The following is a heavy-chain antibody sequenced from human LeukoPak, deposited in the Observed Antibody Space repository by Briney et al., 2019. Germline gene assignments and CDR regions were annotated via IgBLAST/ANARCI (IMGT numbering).Heavy chain of an antibody. J-gene: IGHJ6*03. CDR1: GGSFSGYY. CDR2: INHSGST. CDR3: ARVVTMVRGVIAYYYYMDV. Sequence: SETLSLTCAVYGGSFSGYYWSWIRQPPGKGLEWIGEINHSGSTNYNPSLKSRVTISVDTSKNQFSLKLSSVTAADTAVYYCARVVTMVRGVIAYYYYMDVWGKGTTVTISS. V-gene: IGHV4-34*01. D-gene: IGHD3-10*01.